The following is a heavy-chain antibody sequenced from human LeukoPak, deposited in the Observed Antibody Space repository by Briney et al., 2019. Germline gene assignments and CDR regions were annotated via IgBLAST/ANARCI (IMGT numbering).Heavy chain of an antibody. Sequence: QPGGSLRLSCAASGLSFNNYWRHWVRQAPGKGLVWVSRVNRDGSSTVYADSVKRRFTISRDNATTTVYLQMSSLRLDDTATYYCATGLGHYYDYWGQGSLVTVSS. D-gene: IGHD3-22*01. J-gene: IGHJ4*02. CDR1: GLSFNNYW. CDR3: ATGLGHYYDY. CDR2: VNRDGSST. V-gene: IGHV3-74*01.